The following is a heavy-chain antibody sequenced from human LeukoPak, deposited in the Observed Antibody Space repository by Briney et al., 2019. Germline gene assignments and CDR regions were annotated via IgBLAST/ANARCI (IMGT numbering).Heavy chain of an antibody. V-gene: IGHV3-21*01. D-gene: IGHD3-10*01. J-gene: IGHJ3*02. CDR1: GFIFSNYA. CDR3: ARGGPVVRGIKLNPLDAFDI. CDR2: ISSSRSSI. Sequence: GESLKISCAASGFIFSNYAMNWVRQAPGKGLEWVSSISSSRSSIYYADSVKGRFTISRDSAKNSLYLEMNSLRAEDTAVYYCARGGPVVRGIKLNPLDAFDIWGQGTMVTVSS.